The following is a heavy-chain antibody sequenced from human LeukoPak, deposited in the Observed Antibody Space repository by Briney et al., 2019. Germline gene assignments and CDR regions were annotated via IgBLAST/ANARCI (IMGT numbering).Heavy chain of an antibody. J-gene: IGHJ5*02. D-gene: IGHD2-2*01. Sequence: SGGSLRLSCAASGFTFSSYAMSWVRQASGKGLEWVSAVSSSGGSTHYADSVKGRFTISRDNSKNTLYLQMNSLRAEDTAVYYCAKDGLGYCSSTSCSRVDWFDPWGQGTLVTVSS. CDR3: AKDGLGYCSSTSCSRVDWFDP. CDR1: GFTFSSYA. CDR2: VSSSGGST. V-gene: IGHV3-23*01.